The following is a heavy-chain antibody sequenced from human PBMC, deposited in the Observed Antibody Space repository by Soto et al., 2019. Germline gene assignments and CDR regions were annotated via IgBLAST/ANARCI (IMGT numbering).Heavy chain of an antibody. J-gene: IGHJ3*01. CDR3: AKTYSSGRGAFDV. V-gene: IGHV3-48*01. Sequence: EVQLVESGGGLVQPGGSLRLSCAASGFTCSSYSMNWVRQAPGKGLEWVSYISSGSSTIYYADSVKGRFTISRDNAQNSLHLQINSLRAEDTAVYYCAKTYSSGRGAFDVWGQGTMVTVSS. CDR1: GFTCSSYS. CDR2: ISSGSSTI. D-gene: IGHD6-19*01.